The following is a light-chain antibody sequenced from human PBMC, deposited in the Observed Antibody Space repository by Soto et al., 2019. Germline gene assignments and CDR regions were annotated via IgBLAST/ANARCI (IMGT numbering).Light chain of an antibody. CDR1: QSVSSN. CDR2: GAS. CDR3: QQYNDWPLT. V-gene: IGKV3-15*01. Sequence: EIVMTQSPGTLSVSPGERATLSCRASQSVSSNVAWYQQKRGQAPRLLIYGASTRATGLPDRISGSGSGTEFTLTISSLQSEDFAVYHCQQYNDWPLTFGGGTKVEIK. J-gene: IGKJ4*01.